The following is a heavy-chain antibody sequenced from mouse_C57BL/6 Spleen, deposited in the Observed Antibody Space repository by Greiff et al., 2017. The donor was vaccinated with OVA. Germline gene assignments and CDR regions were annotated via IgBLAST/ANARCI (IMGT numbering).Heavy chain of an antibody. CDR2: IDPENGDT. CDR3: TTTLYGSSYDYAMDY. J-gene: IGHJ4*01. Sequence: QLVESGAELVRPGASVKLSCTASGFNIKDDYMHWVKQRPEQGLEWIGWIDPENGDTEYASKFQGKATITADTSSNTAYLQLSSLTSEDTAVYYCTTTLYGSSYDYAMDYWGQGTSVTVSS. CDR1: GFNIKDDY. D-gene: IGHD1-1*01. V-gene: IGHV14-4*01.